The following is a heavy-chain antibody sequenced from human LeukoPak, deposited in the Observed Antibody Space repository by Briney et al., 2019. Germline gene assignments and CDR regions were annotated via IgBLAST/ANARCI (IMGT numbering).Heavy chain of an antibody. D-gene: IGHD3-3*01. CDR2: ISGSGGST. V-gene: IGHV3-23*01. CDR3: ARDMWDFGVVYYYMDV. J-gene: IGHJ6*03. Sequence: GGTLRLSCAASGFTFSSYGMSWVRQAPGKGLEWVSSISGSGGSTHYADSVKGRFTISRDNSKNTLYLQMNSLRAEDTAVYYCARDMWDFGVVYYYMDVWGKGSTVTVSS. CDR1: GFTFSSYG.